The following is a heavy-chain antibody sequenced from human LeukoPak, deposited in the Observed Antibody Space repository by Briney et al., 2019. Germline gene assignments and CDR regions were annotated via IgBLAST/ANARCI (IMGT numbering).Heavy chain of an antibody. CDR3: ARGTQTYYDKAPVDY. V-gene: IGHV4-34*01. J-gene: IGHJ4*02. CDR1: GGSFSGYY. CDR2: INHSGST. Sequence: SETLSLTCAVYGGSFSGYYWSWIRQPPGKGLEWIGEINHSGSTNYNPSLKSRVTISVHTSKSQFSLKLSSVTAADTAVYYCARGTQTYYDKAPVDYWGQETLVTVSS. D-gene: IGHD3-22*01.